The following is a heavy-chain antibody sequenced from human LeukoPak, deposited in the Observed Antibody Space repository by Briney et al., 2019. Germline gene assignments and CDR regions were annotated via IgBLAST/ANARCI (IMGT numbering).Heavy chain of an antibody. CDR3: AKDVFEWELFGGVGLDYYYYYMDV. V-gene: IGHV3-23*01. CDR1: GFTFSSYA. CDR2: ISGSGGST. D-gene: IGHD1-26*01. J-gene: IGHJ6*03. Sequence: QTGGSLRLSCAASGFTFSSYAMSWVRQAPGKGLEWVSLISGSGGSTYYADSVKGRFTISRDNSKNTLYLQMNSLRAEDTAVYYCAKDVFEWELFGGVGLDYYYYYMDVWGKGTTVTVSS.